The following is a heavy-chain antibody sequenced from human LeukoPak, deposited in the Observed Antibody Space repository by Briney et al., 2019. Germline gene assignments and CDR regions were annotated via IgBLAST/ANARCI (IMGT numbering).Heavy chain of an antibody. V-gene: IGHV3-30-3*01. CDR1: GFTFSSYA. CDR2: ISYDGSNK. J-gene: IGHJ3*02. CDR3: AREGLRSHIANDAFDI. Sequence: GGSLRLSCAASGFTFSSYAMHWVRQAPGKGLEWVAVISYDGSNKYYADSVKGRFTISRDNSKNTLYLQMNSLRAEDTAVYYCAREGLRSHIANDAFDIWGQGTMVTVSS. D-gene: IGHD2-21*01.